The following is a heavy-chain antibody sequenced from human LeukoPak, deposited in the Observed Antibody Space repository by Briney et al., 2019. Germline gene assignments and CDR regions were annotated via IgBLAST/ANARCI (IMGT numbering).Heavy chain of an antibody. J-gene: IGHJ4*02. CDR2: FSGRDDST. Sequence: GGSLILSCAPSGLTVTNYDMYWVRQATGEGLEWVSAFSGRDDSTYYADSVKGRFTISRDTSKNTLSLQMNRLRAEDTAVYYCAKGGDFDILTGYYDPDYWGQGTLVTVSS. CDR1: GLTVTNYD. D-gene: IGHD3-9*01. CDR3: AKGGDFDILTGYYDPDY. V-gene: IGHV3-23*01.